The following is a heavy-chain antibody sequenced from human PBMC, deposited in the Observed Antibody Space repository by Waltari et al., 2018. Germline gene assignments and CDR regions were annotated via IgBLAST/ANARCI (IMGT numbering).Heavy chain of an antibody. V-gene: IGHV1-69*01. CDR3: ARGEAAAGLNWFDP. Sequence: QVQLVQSGAEVKKPGSSVTVSCKASGDTLINYAITWVRQAPGQGLEWMGGIFPMFGTANYAQKFQGRVTITADESTSTAYMELSSLRSEDTAVYYCARGEAAAGLNWFDPWGQGTLVTVSS. CDR1: GDTLINYA. D-gene: IGHD6-13*01. J-gene: IGHJ5*02. CDR2: IFPMFGTA.